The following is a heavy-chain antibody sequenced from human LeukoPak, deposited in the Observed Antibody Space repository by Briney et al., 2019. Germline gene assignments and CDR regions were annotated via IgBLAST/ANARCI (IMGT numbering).Heavy chain of an antibody. CDR2: ISSSGGRT. D-gene: IGHD3-22*01. CDR1: GFTFSSYA. Sequence: GGSLRLSCAASGFTFSSYAMSWVRQAPGKGLEWVSAISSSGGRTYYADAVKGRVTISRDNSKNTMYLQINTLRADDTAVYYCATQEGDSSGYYGQFDYWGQGTLVTVSS. CDR3: ATQEGDSSGYYGQFDY. J-gene: IGHJ4*02. V-gene: IGHV3-23*01.